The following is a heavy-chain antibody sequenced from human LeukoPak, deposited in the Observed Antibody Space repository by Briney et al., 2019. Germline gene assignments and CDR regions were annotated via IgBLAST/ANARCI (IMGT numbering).Heavy chain of an antibody. V-gene: IGHV4-59*08. CDR3: ATNAGPAALDAIDI. J-gene: IGHJ3*02. Sequence: PSETLSLTCTVSGGSINKHYWSWIRQTPGKGLEWIGYISHRGSTNYNPSLKSRVTISVDTSNNQFSLRLSSVAAADTAVYYCATNAGPAALDAIDIWGQGTTVTVSS. CDR1: GGSINKHY. CDR2: ISHRGST. D-gene: IGHD2-2*01.